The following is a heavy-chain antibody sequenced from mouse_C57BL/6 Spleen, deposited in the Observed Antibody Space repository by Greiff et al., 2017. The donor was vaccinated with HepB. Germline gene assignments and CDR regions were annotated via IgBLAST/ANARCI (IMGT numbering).Heavy chain of an antibody. CDR3: ARGYYGSSWYFDV. CDR2: IDPSDSYT. D-gene: IGHD1-1*01. J-gene: IGHJ1*03. Sequence: QVQLQQPGAELVMPGASVKLSCKASGYTFTSYWMPWVKQRPGQGLEWIGEIDPSDSYTNYNQKFKGKSTLTVDKSSSTAYMQLSSLTSEDSAVYYCARGYYGSSWYFDVWGTGTTVTVSS. CDR1: GYTFTSYW. V-gene: IGHV1-69*01.